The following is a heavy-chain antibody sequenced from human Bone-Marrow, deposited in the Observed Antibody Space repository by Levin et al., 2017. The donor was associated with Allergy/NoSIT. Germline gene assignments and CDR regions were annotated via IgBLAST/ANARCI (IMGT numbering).Heavy chain of an antibody. Sequence: ASVKVSCQASGYTFTTYGLSWVRQAPGQGLEWMGWIMAYNGETNYAQKFQGRLTMTTDTSTRTAYMELRSLRSDDTAVYFCAIGPQRDSQGGYYYYYYMDVWGRGTTVTVSS. CDR1: GYTFTTYG. D-gene: IGHD6-25*01. V-gene: IGHV1-18*01. CDR2: IMAYNGET. J-gene: IGHJ6*03. CDR3: AIGPQRDSQGGYYYYYYMDV.